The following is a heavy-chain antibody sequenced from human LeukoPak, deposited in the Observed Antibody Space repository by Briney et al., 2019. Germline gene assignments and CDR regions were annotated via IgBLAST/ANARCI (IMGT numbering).Heavy chain of an antibody. CDR3: AKGMRSSGYSYFDY. CDR1: GFTFSSYG. V-gene: IGHV3-30*18. J-gene: IGHJ4*02. CDR2: ISYDGSNK. D-gene: IGHD3-22*01. Sequence: PGRSLRLSCAASGFTFSSYGMHWVRQAPGKGLEWVAVISYDGSNKYYADSVKGRFTISRDNSKNTLYLQMNSLRAEDTAVYYCAKGMRSSGYSYFDYWGQGTLVTVSS.